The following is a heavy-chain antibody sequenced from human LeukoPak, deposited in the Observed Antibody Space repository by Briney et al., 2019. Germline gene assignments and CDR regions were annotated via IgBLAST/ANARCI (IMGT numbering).Heavy chain of an antibody. D-gene: IGHD1-26*01. CDR3: AKDRERRGSSNFDY. V-gene: IGHV3-23*01. CDR2: ISGSGGST. CDR1: GFTFSSYA. Sequence: GGSLRLSCAASGFTFSSYAMSRVRQAPGKGLEWVSAISGSGGSTYYADSVKGRFTISRDNSKNTLYLQMNSLRAEDTAVYYCAKDRERRGSSNFDYWGQGTLVTVSS. J-gene: IGHJ4*02.